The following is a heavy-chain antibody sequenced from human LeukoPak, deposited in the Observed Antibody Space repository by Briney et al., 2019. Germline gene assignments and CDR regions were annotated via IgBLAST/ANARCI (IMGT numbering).Heavy chain of an antibody. CDR1: GYTFTIYA. J-gene: IGHJ5*02. D-gene: IGHD3-22*01. CDR2: INTNTGNP. Sequence: ASVKVSCKASGYTFTIYAMNWVRQAPGQGLEWMGWINTNTGNPTYAQGFTGRFVFSLDTSVSTAYLQISSLKAEDTAVYYCARSGGRTYYYDSSLSAWGQGTLVTVSS. V-gene: IGHV7-4-1*02. CDR3: ARSGGRTYYYDSSLSA.